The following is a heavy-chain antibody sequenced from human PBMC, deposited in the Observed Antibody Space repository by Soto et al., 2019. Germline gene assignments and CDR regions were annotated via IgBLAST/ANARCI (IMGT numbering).Heavy chain of an antibody. CDR2: IYHSGST. CDR1: GGSISSGGYS. D-gene: IGHD6-6*01. CDR3: ARVIAACPFGY. J-gene: IGHJ4*02. Sequence: QLQLQESGSGLVKPSQTLSLTCAVSGGSISSGGYSWSWIRQPPRKGLEWIGYIYHSGSTYYNPSLKARVTISLDRSKNQFSLKLRSVTAADTALYSCARVIAACPFGYWGQGPLVTVS. V-gene: IGHV4-30-2*01.